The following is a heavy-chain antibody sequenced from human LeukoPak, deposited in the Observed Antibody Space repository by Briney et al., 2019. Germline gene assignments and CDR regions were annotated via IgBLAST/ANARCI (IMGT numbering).Heavy chain of an antibody. Sequence: SETLSLTCTVSGGSISSYYWSSLRQPAGKGLEWIGRVYTSGNANYNPSLKSRVTMSLDTSKNQFSLKLNSVTAADTAVYYRAGLGGYCTNAVCYSTFDIWGQGTMVTVSS. V-gene: IGHV4-4*07. CDR1: GGSISSYY. J-gene: IGHJ3*02. CDR3: AGLGGYCTNAVCYSTFDI. D-gene: IGHD2-8*01. CDR2: VYTSGNA.